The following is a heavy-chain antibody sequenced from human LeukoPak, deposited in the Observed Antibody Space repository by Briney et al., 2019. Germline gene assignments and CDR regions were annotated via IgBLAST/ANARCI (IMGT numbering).Heavy chain of an antibody. CDR3: AKRAELAVPGHFDY. V-gene: IGHV3-23*01. CDR2: IGGSGGGT. D-gene: IGHD6-19*01. J-gene: IGHJ4*02. CDR1: GFTFRNYA. Sequence: AGGSLRLSCAASGFTFRNYAMSWVRQTPGKGLEWVSAIGGSGGGTYYADSVKGRFTISRDNSKNTLYLQMNSLRAEDTAVYYCAKRAELAVPGHFDYWGQGTLVTVSS.